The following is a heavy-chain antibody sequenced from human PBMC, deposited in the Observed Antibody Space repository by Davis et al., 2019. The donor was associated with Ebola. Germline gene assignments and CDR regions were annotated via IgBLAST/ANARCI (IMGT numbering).Heavy chain of an antibody. V-gene: IGHV3-21*01. CDR3: ARIARGSGSYVDQ. J-gene: IGHJ4*02. CDR1: EFPFSSYS. CDR2: ISSSITYI. Sequence: GGSLRLSCAASEFPFSSYSMNWVRQAPGKGLEWVSSISSSITYIYHADSVKGRFTVSRDNAKNSLYLQMNSLRAEDTAVYYCARIARGSGSYVDQWGQGTLVTVSS. D-gene: IGHD3-10*01.